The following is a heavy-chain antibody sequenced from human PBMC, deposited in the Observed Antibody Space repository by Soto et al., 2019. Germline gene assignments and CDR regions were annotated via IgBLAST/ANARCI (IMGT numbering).Heavy chain of an antibody. CDR2: INAGNGNT. D-gene: IGHD6-19*01. Sequence: ASVNVSCKASGYTFTSYDINWVRQATGQRLEWMGWINAGNGNTKYSQKFQGRVTITRDTSASTVYMELSSLRSEDTAVYYCARVSGWYFLDYWGQGTLVTVSS. CDR1: GYTFTSYD. J-gene: IGHJ4*02. V-gene: IGHV1-3*01. CDR3: ARVSGWYFLDY.